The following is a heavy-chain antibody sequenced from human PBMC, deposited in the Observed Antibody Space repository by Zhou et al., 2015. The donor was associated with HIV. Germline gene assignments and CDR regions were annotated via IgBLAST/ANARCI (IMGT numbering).Heavy chain of an antibody. CDR1: GFNTTNYF. CDR3: ASDHAEGNFFDY. Sequence: QAQLVQSGAEVRKPGASVRLSCKTSGFNTTNYFVHWIRQAPGQGLEWMGIINRKGRNTNFAQSFQGRLTMTRDASTNTLYMDLSSLTFEDTAVYYCASDHAEGNFFDYWGQGTLVTVSS. V-gene: IGHV1-46*01. J-gene: IGHJ4*02. CDR2: INRKGRNT.